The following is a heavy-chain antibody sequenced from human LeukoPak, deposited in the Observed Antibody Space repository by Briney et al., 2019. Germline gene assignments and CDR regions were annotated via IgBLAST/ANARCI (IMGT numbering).Heavy chain of an antibody. D-gene: IGHD3-22*01. CDR1: GGTFSSYA. Sequence: ASVKVSCKASGGTFSSYAISWVRQAPGQGLEWMGRIIPILGIANYAQKFQGRVTITADKSTSTDYMELSSLRSEDTAVYYCARGVYDREGFDSWGQGTLVTVSS. CDR3: ARGVYDREGFDS. CDR2: IIPILGIA. V-gene: IGHV1-69*04. J-gene: IGHJ5*01.